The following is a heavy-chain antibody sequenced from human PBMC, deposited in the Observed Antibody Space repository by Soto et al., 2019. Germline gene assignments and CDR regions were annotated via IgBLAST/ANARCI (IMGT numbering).Heavy chain of an antibody. J-gene: IGHJ4*02. CDR1: GGSISSGGYY. CDR3: ASGPQFDWLFHFDY. V-gene: IGHV4-31*03. CDR2: IYYSGST. Sequence: PSETLSLTCTVSGGSISSGGYYWSWIRQHPGKGLEWIGYIYYSGSTYYNPSLKSRVTISVDTSKNQFSLKLSSVTAADTAVYYCASGPQFDWLFHFDYWGQGTLVTVSS. D-gene: IGHD3-9*01.